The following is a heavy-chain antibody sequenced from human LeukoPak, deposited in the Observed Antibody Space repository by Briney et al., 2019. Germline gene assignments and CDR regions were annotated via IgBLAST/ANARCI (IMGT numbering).Heavy chain of an antibody. J-gene: IGHJ4*02. D-gene: IGHD5-12*01. V-gene: IGHV1-69*04. Sequence: SVKVSCKASGGTFSSYAISWVRQAPGQGLEWMGRIIPILGIANYAQKFQGRVTITADKSTSTAYMELRSLRSDDTAVYYCARAGGVVATIRSGADDYWGQGTLVTVS. CDR1: GGTFSSYA. CDR2: IIPILGIA. CDR3: ARAGGVVATIRSGADDY.